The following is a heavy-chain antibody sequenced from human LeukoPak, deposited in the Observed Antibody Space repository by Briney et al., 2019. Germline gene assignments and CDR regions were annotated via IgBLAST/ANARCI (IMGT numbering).Heavy chain of an antibody. V-gene: IGHV5-51*01. CDR3: ARAWNFDY. D-gene: IGHD1-1*01. Sequence: GESLRISWKASGYSFTTYWIGWVRQMPEEGLEWMGIINAGDCDGRYSPSFQSQGTISAENSSTTPSLQWSRLKASHTAIYHCARAWNFDYWGQGTLVTVSS. CDR1: GYSFTTYW. J-gene: IGHJ4*02. CDR2: INAGDCDG.